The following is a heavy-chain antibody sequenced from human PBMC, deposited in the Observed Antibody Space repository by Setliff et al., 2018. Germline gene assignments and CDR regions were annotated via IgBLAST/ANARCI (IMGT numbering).Heavy chain of an antibody. CDR1: GDSISSGNW. Sequence: PSETLSLTCAVSGDSISSGNWWGWVRQPPEKGPEWIGEINHSGNTNYNPSLKSRVTISVDKSTNQFSLKLNSVTAADTAVYYCVRTDYSDGRYSMDVWGKGTTVTVSS. V-gene: IGHV4-4*02. D-gene: IGHD6-19*01. CDR3: VRTDYSDGRYSMDV. J-gene: IGHJ6*03. CDR2: INHSGNT.